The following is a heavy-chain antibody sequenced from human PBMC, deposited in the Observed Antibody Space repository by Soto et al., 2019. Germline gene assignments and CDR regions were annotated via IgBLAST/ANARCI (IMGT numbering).Heavy chain of an antibody. CDR3: VRVGYCSSTSCFQFDX. CDR2: INSDGSST. CDR1: GFTFNSYW. V-gene: IGHV3-74*01. Sequence: GGSLRLSCAASGFTFNSYWMHWVRQAPGKGLVWVSRINSDGSSTSYADSVKGRFTISRDNAKNTLYLQMNSLRAEDSAVYYCVRVGYCSSTSCFQFDXWGQGTLVTVSS. D-gene: IGHD2-2*01. J-gene: IGHJ5*02.